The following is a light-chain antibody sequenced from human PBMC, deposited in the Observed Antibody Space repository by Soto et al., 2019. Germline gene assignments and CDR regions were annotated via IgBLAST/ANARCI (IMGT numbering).Light chain of an antibody. J-gene: IGKJ1*01. CDR2: GAS. CDR3: QQYGSSPT. V-gene: IGKV3-20*01. Sequence: TQSPSSLSASVGDRVTITCRASQSVRTNYLAWYQQKPGQTPRLLISGASNRATGIPDRFSGSGSGTDFTLTIRRLEPEDFAVYYCQQYGSSPTFGQGTKVDI. CDR1: QSVRTNY.